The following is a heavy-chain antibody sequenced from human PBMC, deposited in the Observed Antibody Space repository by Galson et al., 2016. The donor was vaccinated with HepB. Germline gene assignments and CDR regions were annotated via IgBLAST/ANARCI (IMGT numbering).Heavy chain of an antibody. CDR1: GFTFSSYG. CDR2: ISYDGTNK. J-gene: IGHJ6*02. CDR3: ARERSSWSNDYYYDGLDV. D-gene: IGHD6-13*01. V-gene: IGHV3-30*03. Sequence: SLRLSCAASGFTFSSYGMHWVRQAPGKGLEWVAVISYDGTNKYYEDSVKGRFTISRDNSKNTLYLQMNSLRAEDTAVYYCARERSSWSNDYYYDGLDVWGQGTTVTVSS.